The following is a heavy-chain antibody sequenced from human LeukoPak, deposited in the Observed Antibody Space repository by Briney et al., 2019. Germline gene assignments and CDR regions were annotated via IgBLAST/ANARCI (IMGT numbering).Heavy chain of an antibody. D-gene: IGHD5-18*01. CDR2: IRTGGTT. CDR3: TRWVVNSNLDY. Sequence: GGSLRLSCAASGFTFSDYVLTWVRQAPGKGLEWVSFIRTGGTTEYAASVKGRFTISRDDSKSIAYLQMNSLETEDTAVYYCTRWVVNSNLDYWGQGTLVTVSS. V-gene: IGHV3-49*04. CDR1: GFTFSDYV. J-gene: IGHJ4*02.